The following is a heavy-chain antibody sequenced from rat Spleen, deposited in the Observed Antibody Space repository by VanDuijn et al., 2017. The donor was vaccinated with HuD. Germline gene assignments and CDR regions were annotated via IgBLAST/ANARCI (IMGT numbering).Heavy chain of an antibody. D-gene: IGHD4-3*01. Sequence: EVQLVESDGGLVQPGKSLKLSCAASGFTFSDYYMAWVRQAPTKGLEWVATISSDGGRNFYRDSVKGRFTISRDNAKSTLDLQGDSLRSEDTATYYCERQDTSGYSNWFAYCGQGTLGTVSS. CDR3: ERQDTSGYSNWFAY. V-gene: IGHV5-7*01. CDR1: GFTFSDYY. J-gene: IGHJ3*01. CDR2: ISSDGGRN.